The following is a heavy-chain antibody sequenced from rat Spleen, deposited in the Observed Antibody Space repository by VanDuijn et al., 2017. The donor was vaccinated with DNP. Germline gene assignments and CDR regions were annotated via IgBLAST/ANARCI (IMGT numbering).Heavy chain of an antibody. J-gene: IGHJ3*01. CDR1: GFPFSDYF. V-gene: IGHV5-25*01. CDR3: ARPHGYNNGGFAY. D-gene: IGHD1-4*01. Sequence: EVQLVESGGDLVQPGRSLKLSCAASGFPFSDYFMAWVRQTPKKGLEWVTTISTGGGTTYYRDSVKGRFTISRDNAKSTLYLQMNSLRSEDMATYYCARPHGYNNGGFAYWGQGTLVTVSS. CDR2: ISTGGGTT.